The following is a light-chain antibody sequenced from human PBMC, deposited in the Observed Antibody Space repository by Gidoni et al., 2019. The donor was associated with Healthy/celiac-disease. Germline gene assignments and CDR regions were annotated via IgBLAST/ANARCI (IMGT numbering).Light chain of an antibody. V-gene: IGKV4-1*01. Sequence: DIVMTQSPDSLAVSLGERATINCKSSQSVLYSSNNKNYLAWYQQKPGQPPKLLIYWASTRESGVPDRFSGSGSGTDFTLNISSLQAEDVAVYYCQQYYSLGITFGQGTRLEIK. CDR2: WAS. CDR1: QSVLYSSNNKNY. CDR3: QQYYSLGIT. J-gene: IGKJ5*01.